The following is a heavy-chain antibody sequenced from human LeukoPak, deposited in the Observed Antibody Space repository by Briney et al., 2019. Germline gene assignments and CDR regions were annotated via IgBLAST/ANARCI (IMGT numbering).Heavy chain of an antibody. CDR3: ATIGVVILEPKMDV. J-gene: IGHJ6*04. D-gene: IGHD3-3*01. CDR2: IRYDGSNK. V-gene: IGHV3-30*02. Sequence: GESLKISCKGSGYSFTSYWIGWVRQAPGKGLEWVAFIRYDGSNKYYADSVKGRFTISRDNSKNTLYLQMNSLRAEDTAVYYCATIGVVILEPKMDVWGKGTTVTVSS. CDR1: GYSFTSYW.